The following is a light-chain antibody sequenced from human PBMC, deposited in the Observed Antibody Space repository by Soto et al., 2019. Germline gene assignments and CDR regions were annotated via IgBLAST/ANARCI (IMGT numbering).Light chain of an antibody. Sequence: EIVLTQSPGTLSLSPGERATLSCRASQSVSSNYLAWYQQKPGQAPRLLIYGASSRATGIPDRFSGSGSGTDFTLTIRRLEPEDFAVYYCQQYTDWPITYGQGTRLEIK. CDR2: GAS. J-gene: IGKJ5*01. CDR3: QQYTDWPIT. CDR1: QSVSSNY. V-gene: IGKV3-20*01.